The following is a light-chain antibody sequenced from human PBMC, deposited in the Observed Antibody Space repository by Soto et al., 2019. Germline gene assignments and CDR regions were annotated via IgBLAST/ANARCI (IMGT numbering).Light chain of an antibody. CDR2: DAS. Sequence: EIVLTQSPATLSLPPGERATLSCRASQSVNSYLAWYQQKPGQAPRLLIYDASNRATGIPARFSGSGSGTDFTLTISSLEPKDFAVYYCQQGGTFGQGTRLEIK. J-gene: IGKJ5*01. CDR3: QQGGT. CDR1: QSVNSY. V-gene: IGKV3-11*01.